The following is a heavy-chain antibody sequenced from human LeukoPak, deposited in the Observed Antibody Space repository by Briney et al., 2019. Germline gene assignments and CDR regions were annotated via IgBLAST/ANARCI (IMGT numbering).Heavy chain of an antibody. CDR3: AKDSIAVAGGLLAGIDY. Sequence: PGGSLRLSCAASGFTFDDYAMHWVRQAPGKGLEWVSGISWNSGSIGYADSVKGRFTISRDNAKNSLYLQMNSLRAEDTALYYCAKDSIAVAGGLLAGIDYWGQGTLVTVSS. CDR1: GFTFDDYA. D-gene: IGHD6-19*01. V-gene: IGHV3-9*01. CDR2: ISWNSGSI. J-gene: IGHJ4*02.